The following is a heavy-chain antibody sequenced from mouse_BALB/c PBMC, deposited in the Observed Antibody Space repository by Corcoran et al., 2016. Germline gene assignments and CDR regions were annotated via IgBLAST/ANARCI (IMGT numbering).Heavy chain of an antibody. V-gene: IGHV1-9*01. Sequence: QVQLQQSGAELMKPGASVKISCKATGYTFSSYWIEWVKQRPGHGLEWIGEILPGSGSTNYNEKFKGKATFTADTSSNTAYMQLSSLTSEDSAVYYCARGWKWNPTDYWGQGTTLTVSS. D-gene: IGHD1-3*01. CDR3: ARGWKWNPTDY. CDR1: GYTFSSYW. J-gene: IGHJ2*01. CDR2: ILPGSGST.